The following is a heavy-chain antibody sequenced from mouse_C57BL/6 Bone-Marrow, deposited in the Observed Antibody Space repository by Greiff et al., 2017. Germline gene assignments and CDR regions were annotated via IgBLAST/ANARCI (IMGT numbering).Heavy chain of an antibody. J-gene: IGHJ2*01. V-gene: IGHV1-55*01. CDR1: GYTFTSYW. Sequence: QVQLQQPGAELVKPGASVKMSCKASGYTFTSYWITWVKQRPGQGLEWIGDIYPGSGSTNYNEKFKSKATLTVDTSNSTDYMQLSSLTSEDSAVYYCASTVLRLDYWGQGTTLTVSS. CDR3: ASTVLRLDY. CDR2: IYPGSGST.